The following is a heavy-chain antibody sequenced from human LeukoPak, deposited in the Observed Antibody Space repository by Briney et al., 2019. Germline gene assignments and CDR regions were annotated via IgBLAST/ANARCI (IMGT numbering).Heavy chain of an antibody. J-gene: IGHJ5*02. Sequence: ASVKVSCKASGYTFTSYGISWVRQAPGRGLEWMGWISAYNGNTNYAQKLQGRVTMTPDTSRSTAYMERRSLRSDDTAVYYCARGHISLETYYDFWSGYVESDPWGQGTLVTVSS. CDR2: ISAYNGNT. CDR1: GYTFTSYG. D-gene: IGHD3-3*01. CDR3: ARGHISLETYYDFWSGYVESDP. V-gene: IGHV1-18*01.